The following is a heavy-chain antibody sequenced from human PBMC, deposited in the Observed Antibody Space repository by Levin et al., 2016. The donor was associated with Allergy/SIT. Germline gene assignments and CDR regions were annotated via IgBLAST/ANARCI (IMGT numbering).Heavy chain of an antibody. CDR2: IYPGDSDT. D-gene: IGHD3-9*01. Sequence: VRQMPGKGLEWMGIIYPGDSDTRYSPSFQGQVTISADKSISTAYLQWSSLKASDTAMYYCARGSGYFDWLLPPDYWGQGTLVTVSS. CDR3: ARGSGYFDWLLPPDY. V-gene: IGHV5-51*01. J-gene: IGHJ4*02.